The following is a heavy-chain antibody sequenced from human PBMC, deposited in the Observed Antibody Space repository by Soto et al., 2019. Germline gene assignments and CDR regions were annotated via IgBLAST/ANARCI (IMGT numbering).Heavy chain of an antibody. CDR2: IFPKFGTT. D-gene: IGHD3-16*02. CDR1: GDTDANYV. Sequence: SVKVSCKASGDTDANYVISWVRQAPGQGLEWMGGIFPKFGTTYSAQKLQDRLTITADDSTSTVYMQLSSLRLDDTAVYYCEAEMTFGKLSVVWGQGTTVTVSS. V-gene: IGHV1-69*13. J-gene: IGHJ6*02. CDR3: EAEMTFGKLSVV.